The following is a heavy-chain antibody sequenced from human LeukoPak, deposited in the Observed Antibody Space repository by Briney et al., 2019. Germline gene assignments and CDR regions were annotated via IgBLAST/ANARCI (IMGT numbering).Heavy chain of an antibody. Sequence: SETLSLTCTVSGGSISSGSYYWSWIRQPAGKGLEWIGRIYTSGSTNYNPSLESRVTISVDTSKNQFSLKLSSVTAADTAVYYCARADYYDSSGQSFDSWGQGTLVTVSS. CDR1: GGSISSGSYY. V-gene: IGHV4-61*02. D-gene: IGHD3-22*01. CDR2: IYTSGST. CDR3: ARADYYDSSGQSFDS. J-gene: IGHJ4*02.